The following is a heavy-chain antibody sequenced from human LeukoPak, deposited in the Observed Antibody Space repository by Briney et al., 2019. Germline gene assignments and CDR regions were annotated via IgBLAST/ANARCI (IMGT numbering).Heavy chain of an antibody. Sequence: PGGSLRLSCAASGFTFSSYSMNWVRQAPGKGLEWVSSISSSSSYIYYADSVKGRFTISRDNAKNSLYLQMNSLRAEDTAVYYCAKVFTVTTCWFDPWGQGTLVTVSS. D-gene: IGHD4-11*01. CDR1: GFTFSSYS. V-gene: IGHV3-21*04. CDR3: AKVFTVTTCWFDP. CDR2: ISSSSSYI. J-gene: IGHJ5*02.